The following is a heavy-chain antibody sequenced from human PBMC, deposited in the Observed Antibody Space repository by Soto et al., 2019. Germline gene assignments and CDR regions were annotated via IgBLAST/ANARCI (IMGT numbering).Heavy chain of an antibody. J-gene: IGHJ4*02. Sequence: EVQLVESGGGLVQPGGSLRLSCAASGFTYSDHFMEWVRQAPGKGLEWVGRARHKIGHYMTEYAASVKGRFIISRDESKNSLLLQMNSLETEDTAMYYCTSPQRSSYDSKYYWGPGTLVTVSS. CDR1: GFTYSDHF. CDR3: TSPQRSSYDSKYY. D-gene: IGHD6-13*01. V-gene: IGHV3-72*01. CDR2: ARHKIGHYMT.